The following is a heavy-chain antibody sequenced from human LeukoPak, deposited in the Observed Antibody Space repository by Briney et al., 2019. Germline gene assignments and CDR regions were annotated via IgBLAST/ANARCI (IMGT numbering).Heavy chain of an antibody. D-gene: IGHD3-10*02. CDR2: INPSGGST. CDR1: GYTFTSYY. Sequence: ASVKVSCKASGYTFTSYYMHWVGQAPGQGLEWMGLINPSGGSTSYAQKFQGRVTMTRDTSTSTVYMELSSLRSEDTAVYYCATRGAPFVPYYYYGMDVWGQGTTVTVSS. CDR3: ATRGAPFVPYYYYGMDV. J-gene: IGHJ6*02. V-gene: IGHV1-46*01.